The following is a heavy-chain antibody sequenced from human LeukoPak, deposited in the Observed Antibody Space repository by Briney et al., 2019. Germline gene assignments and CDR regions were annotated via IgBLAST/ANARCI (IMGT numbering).Heavy chain of an antibody. V-gene: IGHV4-39*07. CDR1: GGSISSSSYY. J-gene: IGHJ3*02. CDR2: IYYSGST. Sequence: PSETLSLTCTVSGGSISSSSYYWGWIRQPPGKGLEWIGSIYYSGSTYYNPSLKSRVTISVDTSKNQFSLKLSSVTAADTAVYYCARDPMTYDFWSGYSTPDDAFDIWGQGTMVTVSS. CDR3: ARDPMTYDFWSGYSTPDDAFDI. D-gene: IGHD3-3*01.